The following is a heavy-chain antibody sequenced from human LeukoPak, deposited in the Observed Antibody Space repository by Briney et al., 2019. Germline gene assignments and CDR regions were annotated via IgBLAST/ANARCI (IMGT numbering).Heavy chain of an antibody. V-gene: IGHV5-51*01. CDR3: ASSIGNYYDSSGSFDY. J-gene: IGHJ4*02. D-gene: IGHD3-22*01. CDR2: IYPGDSDT. Sequence: GESLKISCKGSGYSFTSYWIGWVRQMPGKGLEWMGIIYPGDSDTRYSPSFQGQVTISADKSTSTAYLQWSSLQASDTAMYYCASSIGNYYDSSGSFDYWGQGTLVTVSS. CDR1: GYSFTSYW.